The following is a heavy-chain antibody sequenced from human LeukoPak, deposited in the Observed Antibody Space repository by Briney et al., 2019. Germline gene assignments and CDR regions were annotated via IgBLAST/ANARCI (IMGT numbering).Heavy chain of an antibody. D-gene: IGHD3-22*01. CDR3: ARAADYYDSSGYYGY. CDR2: IIPIFGTA. CDR1: GGTFSSYA. Sequence: SVKVSCKASGGTFSSYAISWVRQAPGQGLEWMGGIIPIFGTANYAQKFQGRVTVTADESTSTAYMELSSLRSEDTAVYYCARAADYYDSSGYYGYWGQGTLVTVSS. J-gene: IGHJ4*02. V-gene: IGHV1-69*01.